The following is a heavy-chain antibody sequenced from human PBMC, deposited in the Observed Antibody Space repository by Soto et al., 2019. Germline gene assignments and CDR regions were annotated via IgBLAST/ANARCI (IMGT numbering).Heavy chain of an antibody. J-gene: IGHJ6*02. CDR1: GGTFSSYA. D-gene: IGHD2-2*01. CDR3: ARIVVVPAATYYYYGKDV. V-gene: IGHV1-69*06. Sequence: SVKVSCKASGGTFSSYAISWVRQAPGQGLEWMGGIIPIFGTANYAQKFQGRVTITADKSTSTAYMELSSLRSEDTAVYYCARIVVVPAATYYYYGKDVWGQGTTVTVSS. CDR2: IIPIFGTA.